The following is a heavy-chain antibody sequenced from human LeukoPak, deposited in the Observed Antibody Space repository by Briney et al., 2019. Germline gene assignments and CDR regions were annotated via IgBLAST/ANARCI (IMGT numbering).Heavy chain of an antibody. CDR1: GFTFGNYA. D-gene: IGHD3-16*01. Sequence: GGSLILSCDVSGFTFGNYAMSWVRPAPGKGLEWISGISGSGHYTYTADSLKGRFTISRDNSKNTLYLQMNSLRAEDTALYYCAKDGSWGDYYFYFYIDVWGKGTTVTVSS. J-gene: IGHJ6*03. CDR3: AKDGSWGDYYFYFYIDV. CDR2: ISGSGHYT. V-gene: IGHV3-23*01.